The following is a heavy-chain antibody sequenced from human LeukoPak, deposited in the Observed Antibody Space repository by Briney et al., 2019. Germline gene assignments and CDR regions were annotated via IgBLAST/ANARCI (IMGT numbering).Heavy chain of an antibody. J-gene: IGHJ4*02. Sequence: GASVKVSCKASGYTFTGYYMHWVRQAPGQGLEWMGWINLNSGGTNYAQKFQGRVTMTRDTSISTAYMELSRLRSDDTAVYYCASWNFGCLGGTACHYWGQGTLVTVSS. CDR3: ASWNFGCLGGTACHY. V-gene: IGHV1-2*02. CDR2: INLNSGGT. D-gene: IGHD3-9*01. CDR1: GYTFTGYY.